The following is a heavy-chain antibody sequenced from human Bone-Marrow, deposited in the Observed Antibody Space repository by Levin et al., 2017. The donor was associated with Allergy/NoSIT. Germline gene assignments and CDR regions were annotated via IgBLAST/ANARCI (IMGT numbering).Heavy chain of an antibody. CDR1: GFTLSPYD. J-gene: IGHJ3*02. D-gene: IGHD2/OR15-2a*01. V-gene: IGHV3-30*03. Sequence: RSGGSLRLSCAASGFTLSPYDIHWVRQAPGKGLEWVAMISANGREEYYEDSVKGRFSMSRDTAKNTFFLQMDSLRTEDTSLYYCAARLIVPDPTAVFDIWGQGTMVTVSS. CDR3: AARLIVPDPTAVFDI. CDR2: ISANGREE.